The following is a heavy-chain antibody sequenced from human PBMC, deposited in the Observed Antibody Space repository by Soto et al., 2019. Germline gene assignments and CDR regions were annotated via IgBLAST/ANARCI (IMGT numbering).Heavy chain of an antibody. Sequence: SETLSLTCTVSGVSVGTDDYYWSWIRQSPGKGLEWIGYMYHSTRTYYNPSLKSRVIISDDTSKNQFSLKLNSVTAADTAVYYCARDSGFWSGYAGGALDYWGQGTRVTVSS. J-gene: IGHJ4*02. CDR3: ARDSGFWSGYAGGALDY. D-gene: IGHD3-3*01. V-gene: IGHV4-30-4*01. CDR1: GVSVGTDDYY. CDR2: MYHSTRT.